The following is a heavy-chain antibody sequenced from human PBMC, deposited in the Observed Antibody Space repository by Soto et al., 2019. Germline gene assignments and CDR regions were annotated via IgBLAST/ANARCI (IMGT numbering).Heavy chain of an antibody. CDR3: ARDPSFRGSGPDYYFDY. CDR2: INPGGGST. D-gene: IGHD3-10*01. Sequence: GASVKVSCKASGYTFTSHFFHWVRQAPGQGLEWMGIINPGGGSTSYAQKFQGRVTMTRDTSTSTIYMELSSLRSEDTAAYYCARDPSFRGSGPDYYFDYWGQGTLVTVSS. CDR1: GYTFTSHF. J-gene: IGHJ4*02. V-gene: IGHV1-46*01.